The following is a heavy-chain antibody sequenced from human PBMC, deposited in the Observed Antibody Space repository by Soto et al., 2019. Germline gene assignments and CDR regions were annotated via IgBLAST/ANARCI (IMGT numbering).Heavy chain of an antibody. D-gene: IGHD3-22*01. CDR2: IYYSGST. CDR3: ARLYYDSSDYYYFDY. Sequence: PSETLSLTCTVSGGSISSGDYYWSWIRQPPGKGLEWIGYIYYSGSTYYNPSLKSRVTISVDTSKNQFSLKLSSVTAADTAVYYCARLYYDSSDYYYFDYWGQGTLVTVSS. J-gene: IGHJ4*02. CDR1: GGSISSGDYY. V-gene: IGHV4-30-4*01.